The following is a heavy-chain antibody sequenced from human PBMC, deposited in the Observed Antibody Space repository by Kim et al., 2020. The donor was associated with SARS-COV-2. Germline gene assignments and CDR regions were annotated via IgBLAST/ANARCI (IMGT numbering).Heavy chain of an antibody. D-gene: IGHD2-15*01. CDR2: ISAYNGNT. J-gene: IGHJ3*02. CDR3: AVTPIVVVAYSAFDI. Sequence: ASVKVSCKASGYTFTSYGISWVRQAPGQGLEWMGWISAYNGNTNYAQKLQGRVTMTTDTSTSTAYMELRSLRSDDTAVYYCAVTPIVVVAYSAFDIWGQGTMVTVSS. V-gene: IGHV1-18*01. CDR1: GYTFTSYG.